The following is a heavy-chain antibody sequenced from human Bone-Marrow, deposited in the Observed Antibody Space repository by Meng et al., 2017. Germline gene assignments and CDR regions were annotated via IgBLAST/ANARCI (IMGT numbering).Heavy chain of an antibody. Sequence: GESLKISCEASGFFPSTYTMNWVRQAPGKGLEWVSSISSSSAYIYYADSVKGRFTISRDNAKNSLYLQMDSLRAEDTALYYCARDYYYGLLYWGQGTVVTVSS. V-gene: IGHV3-21*01. D-gene: IGHD3-10*01. CDR3: ARDYYYGLLY. CDR1: GFFPSTYT. CDR2: ISSSSAYI. J-gene: IGHJ4*02.